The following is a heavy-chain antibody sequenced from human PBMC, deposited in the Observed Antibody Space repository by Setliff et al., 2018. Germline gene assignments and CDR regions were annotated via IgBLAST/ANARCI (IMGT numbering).Heavy chain of an antibody. Sequence: ASVKVSCKASGYKISNYAMNWVRQAPEQGLEWLGWINTENGNPTYAQDFTGRFVFSLDTTVNTAFLQIRTLKAEDTAVYYCARDNGDYGRTSFDYWGQGALVTVSS. J-gene: IGHJ4*02. V-gene: IGHV7-4-1*01. CDR3: ARDNGDYGRTSFDY. CDR2: INTENGNP. CDR1: GYKISNYA. D-gene: IGHD4-17*01.